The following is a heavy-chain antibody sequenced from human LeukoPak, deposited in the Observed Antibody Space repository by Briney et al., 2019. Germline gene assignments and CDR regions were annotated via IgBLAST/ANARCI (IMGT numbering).Heavy chain of an antibody. J-gene: IGHJ5*02. CDR2: IYYSGST. D-gene: IGHD3-22*01. CDR3: APPPYYYEANGYSVA. Sequence: SETLSLTCTVSGGSISSYYWSWIRQPPGKGLEWIGYIYYSGSTNYNPSLKSQVTISVDTSKNQFSLKLSSVTAADTAVYYCAPPPYYYEANGYSVAWGQGTLVTVSS. V-gene: IGHV4-59*12. CDR1: GGSISSYY.